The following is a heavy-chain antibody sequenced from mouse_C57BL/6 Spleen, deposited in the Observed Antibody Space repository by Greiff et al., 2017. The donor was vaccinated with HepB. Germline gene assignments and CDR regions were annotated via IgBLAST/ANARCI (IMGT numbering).Heavy chain of an antibody. CDR1: GYTFTDYN. V-gene: IGHV1-22*01. J-gene: IGHJ2*01. D-gene: IGHD1-1*01. Sequence: EVQLVESGPELVKPGASVKMSCKASGYTFTDYNMHWVKQSHGKSLEWIGYINPNNGGTSYNQKFKGKATLTVNKSSSTAYMELRSLTSEDSAVYYCSYYYGSSPYYFDYWGQGTTLTVSS. CDR2: INPNNGGT. CDR3: SYYYGSSPYYFDY.